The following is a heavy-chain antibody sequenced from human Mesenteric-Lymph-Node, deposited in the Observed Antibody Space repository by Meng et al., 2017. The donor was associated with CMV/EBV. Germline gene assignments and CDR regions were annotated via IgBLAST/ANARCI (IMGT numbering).Heavy chain of an antibody. Sequence: AVSGVSISRSNWWSCVRRPPGKGLEWIGDIYHSESTNYNPSLKSRITISVDKSKNQFSLKLSSVTAADTAVYYCARRYSGYDYPFDYWGQGALVTVSS. J-gene: IGHJ4*02. CDR3: ARRYSGYDYPFDY. CDR1: GVSISRSNW. V-gene: IGHV4-4*02. CDR2: IYHSEST. D-gene: IGHD5-12*01.